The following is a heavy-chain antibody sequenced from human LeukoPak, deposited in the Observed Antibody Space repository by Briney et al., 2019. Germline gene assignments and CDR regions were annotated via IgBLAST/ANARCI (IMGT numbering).Heavy chain of an antibody. CDR2: IWYDGSNK. V-gene: IGHV3-33*01. CDR1: GFTFSSYG. D-gene: IGHD4-17*01. J-gene: IGHJ3*02. CDR3: AREPVTTYAFDI. Sequence: PGGSLRLPCAASGFTFSSYGMHWVRQAPGKGLEWVAVIWYDGSNKYYADSVKGRFTISRDNSKNTLYLQMNSLRAEDTAVYYCAREPVTTYAFDIWGQGTMVTVSS.